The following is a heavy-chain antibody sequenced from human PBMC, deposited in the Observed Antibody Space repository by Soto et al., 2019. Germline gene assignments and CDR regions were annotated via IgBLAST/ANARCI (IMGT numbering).Heavy chain of an antibody. CDR1: GFSLSTSGVG. Sequence: QITLKESGPTLVKPTQTLTLTCTFSGFSLSTSGVGVGWIRQPPGKALEWLALIYWDDDKRYSPSLKSRLTITKDTSKNQVVLIMTNMDPVDTATYYCAHRRNPYGDYGGAEYFQHWGQGTLVTVSS. CDR3: AHRRNPYGDYGGAEYFQH. CDR2: IYWDDDK. V-gene: IGHV2-5*02. J-gene: IGHJ1*01. D-gene: IGHD4-17*01.